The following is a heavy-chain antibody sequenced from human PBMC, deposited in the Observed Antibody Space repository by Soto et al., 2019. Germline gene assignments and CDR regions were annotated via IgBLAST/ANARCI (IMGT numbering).Heavy chain of an antibody. D-gene: IGHD3-10*01. CDR3: ARSMVANYYYYYGMDV. CDR2: IDPGDTYA. CDR1: GYTFTTFW. V-gene: IGHV5-10-1*01. Sequence: HGESLKISCTGFGYTFTTFWISWVRQMPGKGLERMGRIDPGDTYATYSPAFQGHVTISADKATSTAYLQWSSLKASDTAMYYCARSMVANYYYYYGMDVWGQGTTVTVSS. J-gene: IGHJ6*02.